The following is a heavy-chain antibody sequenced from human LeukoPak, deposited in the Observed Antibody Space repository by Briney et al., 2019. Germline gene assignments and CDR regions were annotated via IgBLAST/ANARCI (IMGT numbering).Heavy chain of an antibody. V-gene: IGHV1-69*01. J-gene: IGHJ4*02. CDR3: ARSGRRLRQDLYYFDY. CDR1: GGTFSSYA. Sequence: GASVKVSCKASGGTFSSYAISWVRQAPGQGLEWMGGIIPIFGTANYAQKFQGRVTITADESTSTAYMELSSLRSEDTAVYYCARSGRRLRQDLYYFDYWGQGTLVTVSS. D-gene: IGHD4-17*01. CDR2: IIPIFGTA.